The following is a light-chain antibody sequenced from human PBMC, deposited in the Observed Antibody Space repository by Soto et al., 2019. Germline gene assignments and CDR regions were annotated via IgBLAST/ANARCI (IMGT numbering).Light chain of an antibody. CDR3: QQYNSDPYT. CDR1: QDINGW. Sequence: DIQLTQFPPTLSASVGDRVIITCRTSQDINGWLAWYRQKPGKAPNLLIYEASTLHTGVPSRFSGGGPGTEFTLTISSLQPDDSATFYCQQYNSDPYTFGQGTRLEIK. CDR2: EAS. J-gene: IGKJ2*01. V-gene: IGKV1-5*03.